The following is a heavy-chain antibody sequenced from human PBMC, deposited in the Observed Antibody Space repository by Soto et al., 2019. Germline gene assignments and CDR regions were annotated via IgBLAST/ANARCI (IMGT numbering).Heavy chain of an antibody. J-gene: IGHJ6*03. CDR2: IKQDGSEK. D-gene: IGHD6-13*01. CDR1: GFTFSSYW. Sequence: GGSLRLSCAASGFTFSSYWMSWVRQAPGKGLEWVANIKQDGSEKYYVDSVKGRFTTSRDNAKNSLYLQMNSLRAEDTAVYYCAREPGIAAAGTISYYYYMDVWGKGTTVTVSS. V-gene: IGHV3-7*05. CDR3: AREPGIAAAGTISYYYYMDV.